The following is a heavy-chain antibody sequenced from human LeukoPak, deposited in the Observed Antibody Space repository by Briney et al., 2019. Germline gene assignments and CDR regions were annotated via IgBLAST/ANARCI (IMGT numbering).Heavy chain of an antibody. Sequence: SETLSLTCTVSGGSISSGGYYWSWIRQPPGKGLEWIGYIYHSGSTYYNPSLKSRVTISVDRSKNQFSLKLSSVTAADTAVYYCARHGYGDYAVPIDYWGQGTLVTVSS. V-gene: IGHV4-30-2*01. CDR1: GGSISSGGYY. CDR2: IYHSGST. CDR3: ARHGYGDYAVPIDY. D-gene: IGHD4-17*01. J-gene: IGHJ4*02.